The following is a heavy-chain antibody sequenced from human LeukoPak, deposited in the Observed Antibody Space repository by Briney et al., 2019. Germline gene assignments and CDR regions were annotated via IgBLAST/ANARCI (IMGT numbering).Heavy chain of an antibody. J-gene: IGHJ6*04. CDR3: AREALIEGFYYFMDV. CDR1: GDSMSSYY. V-gene: IGHV4-4*07. Sequence: PSETLSLTCTVSGDSMSSYYWSWIRQPAGKGLEWLGRFYSSVNTNYNPSLKSRVTMSVDTSQNQFSLKLSSVTAADTAVYYCAREALIEGFYYFMDVWGKGTTVTVSS. CDR2: FYSSVNT.